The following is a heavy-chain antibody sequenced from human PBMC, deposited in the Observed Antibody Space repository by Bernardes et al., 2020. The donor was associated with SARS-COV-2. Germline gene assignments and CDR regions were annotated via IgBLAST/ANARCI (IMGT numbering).Heavy chain of an antibody. CDR2: SGADEHT. CDR3: AKDIFGWSFDH. CDR1: GFIFSGNA. V-gene: IGHV3-23*03. J-gene: IGHJ5*02. D-gene: IGHD3-10*02. Sequence: GGSLRLSCVASGFIFSGNAMAWVRQAPGKGLEWVSGSGADEHTHYADSVKGRFTISRDNSKNSLHLQMTNLRVEDTAVYYCAKDIFGWSFDHWGQGIMVTVAS.